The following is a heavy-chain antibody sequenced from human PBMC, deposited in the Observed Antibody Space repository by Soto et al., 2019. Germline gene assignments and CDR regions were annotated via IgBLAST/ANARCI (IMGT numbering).Heavy chain of an antibody. V-gene: IGHV1-69*12. J-gene: IGHJ3*02. D-gene: IGHD2-21*02. CDR3: ARGREFGGNSDAYDI. CDR2: IIPFFGTS. CDR1: GGNFRSES. Sequence: QVQLVQSGAEVKKPGSSVKVSCKASGGNFRSESINWVRQAHGQGLEWMGGIIPFFGTSDYAQKFQGRLRITADESTTTAYMELSSLRSQDTAVYYCARGREFGGNSDAYDIWGQGTMVTVSS.